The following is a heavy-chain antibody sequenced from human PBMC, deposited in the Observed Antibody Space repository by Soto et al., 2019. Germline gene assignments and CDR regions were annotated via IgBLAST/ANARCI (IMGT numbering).Heavy chain of an antibody. CDR3: ARGGGPTIFGVVRNWFVP. CDR2: INHSGST. D-gene: IGHD3-3*01. Sequence: SETLSLTCAVYGGSFSGYYWSWIRQPPGKGLEWIGEINHSGSTNYNPSLKSRVTISVDTSKNQFSLKLSSVTAADTAVYYCARGGGPTIFGVVRNWFVPWGQGTLVTVSS. V-gene: IGHV4-34*01. CDR1: GGSFSGYY. J-gene: IGHJ5*02.